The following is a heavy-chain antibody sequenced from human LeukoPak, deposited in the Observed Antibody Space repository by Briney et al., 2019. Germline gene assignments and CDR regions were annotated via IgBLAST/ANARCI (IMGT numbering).Heavy chain of an antibody. Sequence: PSETLSLTCTVSGGSISSHYWSWIRQPPGKGLDWIGYIYYSGSTNYNPSLKSRVTISLDTSENQFSLRLTSVTAADTAVYYCARTVVRGVSPFDYWGQGTLVTVSS. V-gene: IGHV4-59*11. D-gene: IGHD3-10*01. CDR3: ARTVVRGVSPFDY. J-gene: IGHJ4*02. CDR1: GGSISSHY. CDR2: IYYSGST.